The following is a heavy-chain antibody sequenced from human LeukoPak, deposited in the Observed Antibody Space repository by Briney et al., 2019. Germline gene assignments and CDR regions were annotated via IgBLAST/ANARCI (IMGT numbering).Heavy chain of an antibody. CDR3: ARELNCGGDCQPH. D-gene: IGHD2-21*01. V-gene: IGHV1-2*02. CDR1: GYTFTGYY. Sequence: ASVTVSCKASGYTFTGYYMHWVRQPPAQGLEWMGWINPNSGGTNYAQDFLGRSTMTWDTSISTAYMKLSRLRSDGTAVYYGARELNCGGDCQPHWGQGTLVTVSS. CDR2: INPNSGGT. J-gene: IGHJ4*02.